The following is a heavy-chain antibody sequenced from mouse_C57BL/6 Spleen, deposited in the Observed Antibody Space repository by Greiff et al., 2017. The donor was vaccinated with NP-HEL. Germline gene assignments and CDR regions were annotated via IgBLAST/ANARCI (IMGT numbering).Heavy chain of an antibody. D-gene: IGHD2-1*01. CDR2: IHPNSGST. Sequence: QVQLQQPGAELVKPGASVKLSCKASGYTFTSYWMHWVKQRPGQGLEWIGMIHPNSGSTNYNEKFKSKATLTVDTSSSTAYMQLSRLTSEDSAVYYCARSDGNYVRFAYWGQGTLVTVSA. CDR3: ARSDGNYVRFAY. J-gene: IGHJ3*01. CDR1: GYTFTSYW. V-gene: IGHV1-64*01.